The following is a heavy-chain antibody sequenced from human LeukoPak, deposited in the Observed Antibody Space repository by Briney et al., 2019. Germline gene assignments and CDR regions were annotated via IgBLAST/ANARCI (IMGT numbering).Heavy chain of an antibody. J-gene: IGHJ4*02. CDR1: GFTFSSYA. Sequence: PGGSLRLSCAASGFTFSSYAMSWVRQAPGKGLEWVARIKSKTDGGTTDYAAPVKGRFTVSRDDSKSTLYLQMNSLKAEDTAMYYCTTDRIVAVGPQFDYWGQGTLVTVSS. D-gene: IGHD6-13*01. V-gene: IGHV3-15*01. CDR2: IKSKTDGGTT. CDR3: TTDRIVAVGPQFDY.